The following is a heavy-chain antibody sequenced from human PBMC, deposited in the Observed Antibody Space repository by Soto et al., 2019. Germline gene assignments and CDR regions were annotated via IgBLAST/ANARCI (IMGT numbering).Heavy chain of an antibody. D-gene: IGHD1-26*01. CDR1: GGSFSGYY. CDR2: INHSGST. J-gene: IGHJ6*04. Sequence: SETLSLTCAVYGGSFSGYYWSWIRQPPGKGLEWIGEINHSGSTNYNTSLKSRVTISVDTSKNQFSLKLSSVTAADTAVYYCASRFGGSWYYDGMDVWGKGTTVT. V-gene: IGHV4-34*01. CDR3: ASRFGGSWYYDGMDV.